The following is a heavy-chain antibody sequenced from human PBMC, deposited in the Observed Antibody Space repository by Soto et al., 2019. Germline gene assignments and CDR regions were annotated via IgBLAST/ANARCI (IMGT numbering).Heavy chain of an antibody. Sequence: AGSLRLSCAASGFTVSIYGMHWVRQAPGKGLEWVAVIWYDGSNKYYADSVKGRFTISRDNSKNTLYLQMNSLRAEDTAVYYCAREGSTGWSDAFDIWGQGTMVTVSS. CDR3: AREGSTGWSDAFDI. CDR2: IWYDGSNK. CDR1: GFTVSIYG. J-gene: IGHJ3*02. D-gene: IGHD6-19*01. V-gene: IGHV3-33*01.